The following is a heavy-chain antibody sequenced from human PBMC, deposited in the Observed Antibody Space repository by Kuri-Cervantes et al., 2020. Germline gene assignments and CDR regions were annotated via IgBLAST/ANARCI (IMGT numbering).Heavy chain of an antibody. CDR2: IWYDGSNK. V-gene: IGHV3-33*01. CDR1: GFTFSSYG. CDR3: ARDNYYDSSGYYYYYGMDV. J-gene: IGHJ6*02. D-gene: IGHD3-22*01. Sequence: GESLKISCAASGFTFSSYGMHWVRQAPGKGLEWVAVIWYDGSNKYYADSVKGRFTIYRDNSKNTLYLQMNSLRAEDTAVYYCARDNYYDSSGYYYYYGMDVWGQGTTVTVSS.